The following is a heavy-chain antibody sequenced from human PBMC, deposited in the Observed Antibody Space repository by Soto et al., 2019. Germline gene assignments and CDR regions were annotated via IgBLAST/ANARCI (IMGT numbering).Heavy chain of an antibody. CDR3: AKGDCSSTSCYGLYYYYYYMDV. CDR1: GFTFSSYA. D-gene: IGHD2-2*01. CDR2: ISGSGGST. Sequence: EVQLLESGGGLVQPGGSLRLSCAASGFTFSSYAMSWVRQAPGKGLEWVSAISGSGGSTYYADSVKGRFTISRDNSKNTLYLQINSMRAEDKAVYYCAKGDCSSTSCYGLYYYYYYMDVWGKGTTVTVSS. J-gene: IGHJ6*03. V-gene: IGHV3-23*01.